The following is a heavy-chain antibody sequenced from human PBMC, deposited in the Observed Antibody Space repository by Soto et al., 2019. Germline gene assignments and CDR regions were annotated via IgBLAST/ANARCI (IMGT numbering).Heavy chain of an antibody. CDR2: INHSGST. CDR1: GGSFSGYY. CDR3: ARGGEAVAGTDFDY. J-gene: IGHJ4*02. V-gene: IGHV4-34*01. Sequence: SETLSLTCAVYGGSFSGYYWSWIRQPPGKGLEWIGEINHSGSTNYNPSLKSRVTISVDTSKNQFSLKLSSVTAADTAVYYCARGGEAVAGTDFDYWGQGTLVTVSS. D-gene: IGHD6-19*01.